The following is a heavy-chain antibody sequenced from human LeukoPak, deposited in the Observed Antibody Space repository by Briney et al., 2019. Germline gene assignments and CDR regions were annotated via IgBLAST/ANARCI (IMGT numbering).Heavy chain of an antibody. CDR2: INSDGSST. D-gene: IGHD5-24*01. J-gene: IGHJ4*02. Sequence: PGGSLRLSCAASGFTFSSYWMHWVRQASGKGLMWVSRINSDGSSTSYAESVKGRFTISRDNAKNTLYLQMNSLRAEDTAVYYCARDRDGYNSFDYWGQGTLVTVSS. CDR1: GFTFSSYW. V-gene: IGHV3-74*01. CDR3: ARDRDGYNSFDY.